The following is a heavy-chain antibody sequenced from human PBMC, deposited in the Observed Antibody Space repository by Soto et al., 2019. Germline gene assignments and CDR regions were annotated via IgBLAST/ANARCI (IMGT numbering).Heavy chain of an antibody. CDR2: ISGSGGST. CDR3: AKDQAGWYAAEYFDY. J-gene: IGHJ4*02. Sequence: AFGFAFRRIAYSWVRQAPGKGLEWVSAISGSGGSTYYADSVKGRFTISRDNSKNTLYLQMNSLRAEDTAVYYCAKDQAGWYAAEYFDYWGQGTLVTVSS. CDR1: GFAFRRIA. D-gene: IGHD6-19*01. V-gene: IGHV3-23*01.